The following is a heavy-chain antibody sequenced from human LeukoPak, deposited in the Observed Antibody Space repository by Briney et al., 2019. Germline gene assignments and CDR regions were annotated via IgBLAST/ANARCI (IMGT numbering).Heavy chain of an antibody. CDR2: IKQDGSER. V-gene: IGHV3-7*01. D-gene: IGHD3-10*01. J-gene: IGHJ4*02. CDR1: GFTFSGFS. Sequence: PGGSLRLSCAASGFTFSGFSMSWVRQSPTKGLEWVANIKQDGSERYYVDSVKGRFTISRDNAKNSLSLQMNNLRVEDTAVYYRARAGSHWHYVYWGQGTVVTVS. CDR3: ARAGSHWHYVY.